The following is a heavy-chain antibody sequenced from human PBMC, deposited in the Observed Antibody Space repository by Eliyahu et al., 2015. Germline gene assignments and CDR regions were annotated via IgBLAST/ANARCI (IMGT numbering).Heavy chain of an antibody. CDR1: GGTFSRYD. V-gene: IGHV1-69*01. D-gene: IGHD2-2*01. CDR2: IIPIFGTA. J-gene: IGHJ4*02. Sequence: QVQLVQSGAEVKKSGSSVKVSCKASGGTFSRYDISWVRQAPGQGLEWMGGIIPIFGTANYAQXFQGRVTITADESTSTVYMELSSLRSEDTAMYYCARGGEEHQLQSRPFDYWGQGTLVTVSS. CDR3: ARGGEEHQLQSRPFDY.